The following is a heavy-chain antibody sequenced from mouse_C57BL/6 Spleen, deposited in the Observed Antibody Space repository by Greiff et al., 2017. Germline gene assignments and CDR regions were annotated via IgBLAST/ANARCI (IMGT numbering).Heavy chain of an antibody. V-gene: IGHV1-64*01. CDR1: GYTFTSYW. CDR3: AREDNYGSPYYAMDY. J-gene: IGHJ4*01. D-gene: IGHD1-1*01. Sequence: QVQLQQPGAELVKPGASVKLSCKASGYTFTSYWMHWVKQRPGQGLEWIGMIHPNSGSTNYNEKFKSKATLTVDKSSSTAYMQLSSLTSEDSAVYYCAREDNYGSPYYAMDYWGQGTSVTVSS. CDR2: IHPNSGST.